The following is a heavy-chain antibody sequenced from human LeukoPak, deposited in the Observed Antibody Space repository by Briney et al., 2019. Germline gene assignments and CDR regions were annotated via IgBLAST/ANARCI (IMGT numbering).Heavy chain of an antibody. J-gene: IGHJ4*02. CDR1: GFTFSSSW. D-gene: IGHD3-10*01. V-gene: IGHV3-7*01. CDR3: ARADYYGSGSYYWK. CDR2: IKEDGSEK. Sequence: GGSLRLSCAASGFTFSSSWMRWVRQAPGKALERVANIKEDGSEKYYVDSVKGRFTISRDNAKNSVHLQMNSRRAEDTAVYYCARADYYGSGSYYWKWGQGTLVTVSS.